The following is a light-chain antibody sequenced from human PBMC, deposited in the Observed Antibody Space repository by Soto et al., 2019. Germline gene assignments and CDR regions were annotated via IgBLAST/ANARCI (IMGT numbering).Light chain of an antibody. CDR1: QSISSSY. J-gene: IGKJ1*01. Sequence: EIVLTQSPGTLSLSPGEGATLSCRASQSISSSYLAWYQHNHGQAPRLLIYGASTRAAGTPDRFSGSGSGTDFTLTISRLEPKDFAVYYCQQYGSARWTFGQGTKVEIK. V-gene: IGKV3-20*01. CDR2: GAS. CDR3: QQYGSARWT.